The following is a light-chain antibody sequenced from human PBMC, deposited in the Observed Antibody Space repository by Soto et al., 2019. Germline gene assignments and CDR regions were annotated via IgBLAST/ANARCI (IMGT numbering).Light chain of an antibody. CDR2: GAS. J-gene: IGKJ1*01. CDR3: QQYDNWPQT. Sequence: EKVVTQSRGPLFQSTGDTATLSCSPSQSLGSDLAWYQQKPGQAPRLLIFGASARPTGIPARISGSGSGTEFTLTISSLRSEDFAVYFCQQYDNWPQTFGQGTKVDI. V-gene: IGKV3-15*01. CDR1: QSLGSD.